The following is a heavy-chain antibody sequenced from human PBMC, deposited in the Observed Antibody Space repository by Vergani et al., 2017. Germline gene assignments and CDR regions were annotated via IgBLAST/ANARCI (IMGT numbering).Heavy chain of an antibody. D-gene: IGHD2-2*01. CDR2: INHSGST. CDR3: ARLSIEVNASGWVDY. J-gene: IGHJ4*02. CDR1: GGSFSGYY. Sequence: QVQLQQWGAGLLKPSETLSLTCAVYGGSFSGYYWSWIRQPPGEGLEWIGEINHSGSTNYNPSLKSRVTISVDTSKNHFSLKRSSVTAADTAVYYCARLSIEVNASGWVDYWGQGTLVTVSS. V-gene: IGHV4-34*01.